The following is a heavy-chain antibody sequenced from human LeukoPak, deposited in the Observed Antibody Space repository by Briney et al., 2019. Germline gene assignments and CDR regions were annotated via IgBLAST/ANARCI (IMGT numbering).Heavy chain of an antibody. Sequence: SETLSLTCAVYGGSYSGYYWSWIRQPPGKGLEWIGEINHSGSTNYNPSLKSRVTISVDTSKNQFSLKLSSVTAADTAVYYCAAYYYDSSGPYFDYWGQGTLVTVSS. CDR3: AAYYYDSSGPYFDY. CDR1: GGSYSGYY. CDR2: INHSGST. V-gene: IGHV4-34*01. D-gene: IGHD3-22*01. J-gene: IGHJ4*02.